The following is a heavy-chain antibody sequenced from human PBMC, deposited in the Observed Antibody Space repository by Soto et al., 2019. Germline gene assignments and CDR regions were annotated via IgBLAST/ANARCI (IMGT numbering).Heavy chain of an antibody. CDR2: IYYSGST. Sequence: QVQLQESGPGLVKPSETLSLTCTVSGGSISSYYWSWIRRPPGKGLEWIGHIYYSGSTNYNPSLKSRVTISVDTSKNQFSLKLSSVTAADTAVYYCARLVYDSSGYYYNWFDPWGQGTLVTVSS. J-gene: IGHJ5*02. CDR1: GGSISSYY. CDR3: ARLVYDSSGYYYNWFDP. V-gene: IGHV4-59*08. D-gene: IGHD3-22*01.